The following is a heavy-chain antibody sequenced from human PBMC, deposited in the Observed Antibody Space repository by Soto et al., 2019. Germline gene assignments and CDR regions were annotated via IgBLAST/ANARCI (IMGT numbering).Heavy chain of an antibody. CDR1: RFTFSSYA. D-gene: IGHD2-21*02. CDR2: ISGGGGST. J-gene: IGHJ6*02. Sequence: PGGSLRLSCADSRFTFSSYAMTWVRQAPGKGLEWISAISGGGGSTYYADSVKGRFTISRDNSKNTLYLQMTSLRADDTAVYYCAKGRGDAYYYGMDVWGQGTTVTVSS. V-gene: IGHV3-23*01. CDR3: AKGRGDAYYYGMDV.